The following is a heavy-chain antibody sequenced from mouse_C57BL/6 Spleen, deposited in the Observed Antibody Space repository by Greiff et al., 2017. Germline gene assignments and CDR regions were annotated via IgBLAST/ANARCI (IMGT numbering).Heavy chain of an antibody. D-gene: IGHD1-1*01. CDR3: ARSSPLRGYFDY. CDR1: GYTFTSYW. V-gene: IGHV1-53*01. CDR2: INPSNGGT. Sequence: VQLKQPGTELVKPGASVKLSCKASGYTFTSYWMHWVKQRPGQGLEWIGNINPSNGGTNYNEKFKSKATLTVDKSSSTAYMQLSSLTSEDSAVYYCARSSPLRGYFDYWGQGTTLTVSS. J-gene: IGHJ2*01.